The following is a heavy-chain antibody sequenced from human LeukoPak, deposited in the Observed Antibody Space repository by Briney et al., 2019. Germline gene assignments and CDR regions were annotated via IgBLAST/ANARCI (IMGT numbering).Heavy chain of an antibody. J-gene: IGHJ4*02. CDR1: GGSFSGYY. CDR2: INHSGST. Sequence: PSETLSLTCAVYGGSFSGYYWGWIRQPPGKGLEWIGEINHSGSTNYNPSLKSRVTISVDTSKNQFSLKLSSVTAADTAVYYCARGSSGYYSVEITYYFDYWGQGTLVTVSS. V-gene: IGHV4-34*01. D-gene: IGHD3-22*01. CDR3: ARGSSGYYSVEITYYFDY.